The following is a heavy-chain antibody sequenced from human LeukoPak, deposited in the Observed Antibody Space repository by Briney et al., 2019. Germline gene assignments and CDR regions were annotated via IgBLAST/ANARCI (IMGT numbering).Heavy chain of an antibody. Sequence: GGSLRLSCAASGFTFSSYAMSWVRQAPGEGLEWVSAISGSGGSTYYADSVKGRFTISRDNAKNSLYLQMNSLRAEDTAVYYCARDLRSVATITGDFDYWGQGTLVTVSS. CDR1: GFTFSSYA. CDR3: ARDLRSVATITGDFDY. D-gene: IGHD5-12*01. V-gene: IGHV3-23*01. J-gene: IGHJ4*02. CDR2: ISGSGGST.